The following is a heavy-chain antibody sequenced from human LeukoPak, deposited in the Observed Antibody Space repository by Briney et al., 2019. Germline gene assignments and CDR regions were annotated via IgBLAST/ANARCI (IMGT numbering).Heavy chain of an antibody. CDR1: GYSFTSYW. D-gene: IGHD3-16*01. Sequence: GESLKISCKGSGYSFTSYWSAWVRQMPGKGLEWMGSINPGESDTRYSPSFQGQVTISADKTITTAYLQWSSLNATDTAMYYCTRLRGGPNDAFDIWGQGTMVAVSS. CDR3: TRLRGGPNDAFDI. J-gene: IGHJ3*02. CDR2: INPGESDT. V-gene: IGHV5-51*01.